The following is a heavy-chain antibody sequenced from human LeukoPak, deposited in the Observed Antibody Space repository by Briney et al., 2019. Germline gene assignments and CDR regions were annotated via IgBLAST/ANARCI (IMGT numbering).Heavy chain of an antibody. CDR2: VSPNSLGT. V-gene: IGHV1-2*06. CDR1: GYTFTDYF. CDR3: ARGGITGTTRGPTRLNDAFDI. D-gene: IGHD1-20*01. Sequence: ASVKVSCKASGYTFTDYFIHWVRQAPGQGLEWMGRVSPNSLGTHYAQKFQGRVTMTRDTSISTAHMELSSLRSDDTAVYYCARGGITGTTRGPTRLNDAFDIWGQGTMVTVSS. J-gene: IGHJ3*02.